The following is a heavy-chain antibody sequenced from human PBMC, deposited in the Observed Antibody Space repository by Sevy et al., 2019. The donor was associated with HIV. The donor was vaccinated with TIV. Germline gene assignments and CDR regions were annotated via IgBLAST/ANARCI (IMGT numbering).Heavy chain of an antibody. CDR3: ARHTNLGV. D-gene: IGHD2-8*01. Sequence: SETLSLTCTVSGGSITNFFWSWVRQPPGRGLEWIGYIYYSGSTNYNPSLKSRVTISVDTSKNQFSLKLSSVTAADTAVYYCARHTNLGVWGKGTTVTVSS. J-gene: IGHJ6*04. V-gene: IGHV4-59*01. CDR2: IYYSGST. CDR1: GGSITNFF.